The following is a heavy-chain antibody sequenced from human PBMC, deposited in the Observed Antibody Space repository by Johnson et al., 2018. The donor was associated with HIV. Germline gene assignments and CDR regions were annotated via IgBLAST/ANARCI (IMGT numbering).Heavy chain of an antibody. CDR3: ARGRGLQFLEWPTGLWSAFDI. V-gene: IGHV3-30*19. CDR2: ISYDGSNK. CDR1: GFTFSTYG. D-gene: IGHD3-3*01. Sequence: VQLVESGGGVVQPGGSLRLSCAAFGFTFSTYGIHWVRQAPGKGLEWVAVISYDGSNKYYADSVKGRYTISRDNSKNTLYLQMNSLRAEDTAVYYCARGRGLQFLEWPTGLWSAFDIWGQGTMVTVSS. J-gene: IGHJ3*02.